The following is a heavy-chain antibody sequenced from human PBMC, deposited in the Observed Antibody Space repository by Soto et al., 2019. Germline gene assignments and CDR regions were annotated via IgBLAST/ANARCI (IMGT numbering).Heavy chain of an antibody. J-gene: IGHJ5*02. CDR1: GGSISSGDYY. D-gene: IGHD2-15*01. CDR3: ARVRDCSGGSCYSGIWFDP. V-gene: IGHV4-30-4*01. CDR2: IYYSGGT. Sequence: PSEILSLTCTVSGGSISSGDYYWSWIRQPPGKGLEWIGYIYYSGGTYYNPSLKSRVTISVDTSKNQFSLKLSSVTAADTAVYYCARVRDCSGGSCYSGIWFDPWGQGTLVTVSS.